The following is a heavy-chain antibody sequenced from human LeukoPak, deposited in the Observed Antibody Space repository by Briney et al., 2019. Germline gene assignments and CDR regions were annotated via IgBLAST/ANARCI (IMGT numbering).Heavy chain of an antibody. D-gene: IGHD1-26*01. Sequence: PGGSLRLSCAASGFTFSSYTMSWVRQVPGKGLEWVSAISGSGGSTYYADSVKGRFTISRDNSKNTLYLQMNSLRAEDTAVYYCAKDPGGSYLPRYFDYWGQGTLVTVSS. CDR3: AKDPGGSYLPRYFDY. CDR1: GFTFSSYT. V-gene: IGHV3-23*01. J-gene: IGHJ4*02. CDR2: ISGSGGST.